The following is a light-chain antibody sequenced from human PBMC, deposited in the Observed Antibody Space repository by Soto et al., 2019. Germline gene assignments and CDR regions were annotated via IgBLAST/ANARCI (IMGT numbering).Light chain of an antibody. CDR1: SSNIGAGYD. V-gene: IGLV1-40*01. CDR2: VNI. J-gene: IGLJ2*01. Sequence: QSVLTQPPSVSGAPGQRVTISCTGDSSNIGAGYDVHWYQQLPGTAPKLLIYVNINRPSGVPDRFSASRSDSSASLAITGLQAEDEAEYYCQSYDSSLRVLFGGGTKVTVL. CDR3: QSYDSSLRVL.